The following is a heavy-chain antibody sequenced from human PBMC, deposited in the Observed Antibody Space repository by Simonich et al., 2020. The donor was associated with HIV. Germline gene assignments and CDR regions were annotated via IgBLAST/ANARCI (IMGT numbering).Heavy chain of an antibody. CDR3: ARDGRKGSSTSCSDY. V-gene: IGHV3-21*01. D-gene: IGHD2-2*01. Sequence: EVQLVESGGGLVKPGGSLRLSCAASGFTFSGYSMNWVRQAPGKGREWVSSISSSSSYIYYADSVKGRFTISRDNAKNSLYLQMNSLRAEDTAVYYCARDGRKGSSTSCSDYWGQGTLVTVSS. CDR1: GFTFSGYS. CDR2: ISSSSSYI. J-gene: IGHJ4*02.